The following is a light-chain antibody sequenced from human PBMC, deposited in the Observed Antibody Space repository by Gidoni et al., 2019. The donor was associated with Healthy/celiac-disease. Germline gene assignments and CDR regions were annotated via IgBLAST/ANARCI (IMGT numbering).Light chain of an antibody. CDR2: DAS. J-gene: IGKJ3*01. V-gene: IGKV1-13*02. CDR3: QQFNSYPLLFT. CDR1: QGISSA. Sequence: AIQLTQSPSSLSASVGDRVTITCRASQGISSALAWYQQKPGKAPKLLIYDASSLESWVPSMVCGSGSGTDFTLSISSLQPEDFAAYYCQQFNSYPLLFTFGPGTKVDIK.